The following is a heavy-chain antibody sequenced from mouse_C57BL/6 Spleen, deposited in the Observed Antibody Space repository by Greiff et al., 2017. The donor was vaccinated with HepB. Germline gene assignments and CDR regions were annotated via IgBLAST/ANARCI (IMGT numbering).Heavy chain of an antibody. CDR3: AREGLYDCYYHYAMDY. CDR1: GYTFTSYW. Sequence: QVQLQQPGTELVKPGASVKLSCKASGYTFTSYWMHWVKQRPGQGLEWIGNINPSNGGTNYNEKFKSKATLTVDKSSSTAYMQLSSLTSEDSAVYYCAREGLYDCYYHYAMDYWGQGTSVTVSS. V-gene: IGHV1-53*01. CDR2: INPSNGGT. D-gene: IGHD2-3*01. J-gene: IGHJ4*01.